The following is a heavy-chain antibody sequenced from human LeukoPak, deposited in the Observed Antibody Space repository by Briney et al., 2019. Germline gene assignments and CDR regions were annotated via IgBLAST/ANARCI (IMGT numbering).Heavy chain of an antibody. D-gene: IGHD4-17*01. Sequence: GGSLRLSCAASGFTFSSYAMSWVRQAPGKGLEWVSAISGSGGSTYYADSVKGRFTISRDNSKNTLYLQMNSLRAEDTAVYYCARDMHDYGDYGAFDYWGQGTLLTVSS. J-gene: IGHJ4*02. CDR1: GFTFSSYA. V-gene: IGHV3-23*01. CDR3: ARDMHDYGDYGAFDY. CDR2: ISGSGGST.